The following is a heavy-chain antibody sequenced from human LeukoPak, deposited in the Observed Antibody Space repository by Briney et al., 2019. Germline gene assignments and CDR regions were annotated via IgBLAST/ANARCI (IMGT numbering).Heavy chain of an antibody. CDR2: IYTSGRI. D-gene: IGHD2-15*01. CDR3: ARDLGGGSPG. Sequence: ASETLSLTWTVAGGSINSYYWSWIRQPAGKGLEWPGLIYTSGRINYNSSLKSRLTISVDTSKNQFSLELRSVTAADTAVYYCARDLGGGSPGWGQGTLVTVSS. CDR1: GGSINSYY. V-gene: IGHV4-4*07. J-gene: IGHJ4*02.